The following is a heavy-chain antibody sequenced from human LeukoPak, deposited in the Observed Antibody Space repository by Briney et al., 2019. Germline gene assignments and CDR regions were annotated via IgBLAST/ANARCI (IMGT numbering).Heavy chain of an antibody. CDR1: GGSFSGYY. Sequence: SETLSLTCAVYGGSFSGYYWSWIRQPPGKGLEWIGEINHSGSTNYNPSLKSRVTISVDTSKNQFSLKLSSVTAADTAVYYCARGTGYSSSWPPHWGQGTLVTVSS. V-gene: IGHV4-34*01. CDR3: ARGTGYSSSWPPH. CDR2: INHSGST. D-gene: IGHD6-13*01. J-gene: IGHJ4*02.